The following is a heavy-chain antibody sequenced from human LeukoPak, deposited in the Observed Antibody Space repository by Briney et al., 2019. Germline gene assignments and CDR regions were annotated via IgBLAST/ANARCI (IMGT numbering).Heavy chain of an antibody. CDR3: ARDHGDYRFDP. CDR2: ISGSSSKT. CDR1: GFTFSSYS. V-gene: IGHV3-48*01. Sequence: GGSLRLSCAASGFTFSSYSMNWVRQAPGKGLEWISYISGSSSKTYYADSVKGRFTISRDNSKNTLYLQMNSLRAEDTAVYYCARDHGDYRFDPWGQGTLVTVSS. D-gene: IGHD4-17*01. J-gene: IGHJ5*02.